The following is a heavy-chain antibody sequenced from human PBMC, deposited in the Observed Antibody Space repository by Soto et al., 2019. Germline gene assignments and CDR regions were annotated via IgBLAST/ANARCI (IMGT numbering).Heavy chain of an antibody. D-gene: IGHD3-3*01. CDR2: ITWDGYSI. V-gene: IGHV3-9*01. J-gene: IGHJ6*02. Sequence: PVGSLRLSCVASGFTFDDHVMHWVRQVPGKGLEWVGHITWDGYSIGYGGSVRGRFTISRDNAKDTLYLQMNSLRPEDTALYYCARSWSGSTSGRVDVWGQGTTVTVS. CDR1: GFTFDDHV. CDR3: ARSWSGSTSGRVDV.